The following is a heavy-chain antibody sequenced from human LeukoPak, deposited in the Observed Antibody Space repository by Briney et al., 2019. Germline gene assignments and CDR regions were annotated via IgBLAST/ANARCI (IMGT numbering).Heavy chain of an antibody. J-gene: IGHJ5*02. CDR3: ARARYFDWLFYWFDP. V-gene: IGHV4-59*01. Sequence: PSETLSLTCTVSGGSISSYYWSWIRQPPGKGLEWIGYIYYSGSTNYNPSLKSRVTISVDTSKNQFSLKLSSVTAADTAVYYCARARYFDWLFYWFDPWGQGTLVTVSS. D-gene: IGHD3-9*01. CDR2: IYYSGST. CDR1: GGSISSYY.